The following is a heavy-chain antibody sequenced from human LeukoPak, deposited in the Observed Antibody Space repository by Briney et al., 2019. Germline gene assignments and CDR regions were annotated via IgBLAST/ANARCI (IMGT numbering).Heavy chain of an antibody. CDR1: GFTVSSNY. J-gene: IGHJ4*02. Sequence: GGSLRLSCAASGFTVSSNYMSWVRQAPGKGLEWVSVIYSGGNTYYADSVKGRFTISRDNSKNTLYLQMNSLRAEDTAVYYCCNYDFWSGYPYWGQGTLVTVSS. CDR2: IYSGGNT. D-gene: IGHD3-3*01. CDR3: CNYDFWSGYPY. V-gene: IGHV3-53*01.